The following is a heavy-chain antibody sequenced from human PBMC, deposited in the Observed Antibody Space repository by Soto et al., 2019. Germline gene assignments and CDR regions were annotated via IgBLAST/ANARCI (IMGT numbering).Heavy chain of an antibody. CDR2: INWNSGSI. V-gene: IGHV3-9*01. D-gene: IGHD6-13*01. CDR3: VKDESINWYSGHFRH. CDR1: GFTFDDYA. Sequence: GGSLRLSCAASGFTFDDYAMHWVRQVPGEGLEWVSGINWNSGSIGYGDSVKGRFAISRDNAKNSLHLQMDSLSAEDTAFYYCVKDESINWYSGHFRHWGQGTLVTVSS. J-gene: IGHJ1*01.